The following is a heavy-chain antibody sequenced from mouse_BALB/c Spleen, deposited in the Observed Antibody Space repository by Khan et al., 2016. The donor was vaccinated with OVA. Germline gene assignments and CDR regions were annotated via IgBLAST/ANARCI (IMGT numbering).Heavy chain of an antibody. CDR2: INTNTGEP. J-gene: IGHJ1*01. CDR1: EYTFTNYG. Sequence: QIQLVQSGPELKKPGETVKISCKASEYTFTNYGMNWVKQAPGKGLKWMGWINTNTGEPTYAEEFKGRFAFSLETSASTASLQINNLKNEDTATXFCARRSIYYGYFDVWGAGTTVTVSS. V-gene: IGHV9-3*02. CDR3: ARRSIYYGYFDV. D-gene: IGHD2-1*01.